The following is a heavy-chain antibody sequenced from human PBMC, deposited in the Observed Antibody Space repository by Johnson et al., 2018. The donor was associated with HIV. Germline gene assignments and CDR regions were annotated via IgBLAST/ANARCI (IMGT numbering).Heavy chain of an antibody. CDR3: ARECSSSKWTYGFDI. Sequence: QVQLVESGGGVVQPGRSLRLSCAASGFTFSSYAMHWVRQAPGQGLEWVAVIWPAGSNRFYADSVKGRFTISRDNSKNTLSLQMNSLRSDDTALYYCARECSSSKWTYGFDIWGQGTMVTVSS. CDR2: IWPAGSNR. D-gene: IGHD6-13*01. V-gene: IGHV3-33*08. CDR1: GFTFSSYA. J-gene: IGHJ3*02.